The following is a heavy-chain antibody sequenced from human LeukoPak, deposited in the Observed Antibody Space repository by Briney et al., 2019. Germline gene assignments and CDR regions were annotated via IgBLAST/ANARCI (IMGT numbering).Heavy chain of an antibody. CDR3: ARASSHYGSGSYSLDY. D-gene: IGHD3-10*01. CDR2: IIPIFGTA. V-gene: IGHV1-69*13. J-gene: IGHJ4*02. CDR1: GGTFSSYA. Sequence: ASVKVSCKASGGTFSSYAISWVRQAPGQGLEWMGGIIPIFGTANYAQKFQGRVTITADESTSTAYMELSSLRSEDTAMYYCARASSHYGSGSYSLDYWGQGTLVTVSS.